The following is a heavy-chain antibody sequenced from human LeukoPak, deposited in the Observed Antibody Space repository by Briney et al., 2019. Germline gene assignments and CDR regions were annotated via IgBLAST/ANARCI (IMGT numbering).Heavy chain of an antibody. V-gene: IGHV3-23*01. CDR3: AKANSGSFLDAFDI. CDR2: ISGSGGST. CDR1: GFAFSSYT. Sequence: GGSLRLSCAASGFAFSSYTMSWVRQAPGKGLEWVSAISGSGGSTYYADSVKGRFTISGDNSKNTLYLQMNSLRAEDTAVYYCAKANSGSFLDAFDIWGQGTMVTVSS. J-gene: IGHJ3*02. D-gene: IGHD1-26*01.